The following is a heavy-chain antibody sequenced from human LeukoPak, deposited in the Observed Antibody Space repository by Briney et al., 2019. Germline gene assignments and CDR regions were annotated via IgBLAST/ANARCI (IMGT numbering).Heavy chain of an antibody. Sequence: SETLSLTCAVYGGSFSGYYWSWIRQPPGKGLEWIGEINHSGSTNYNPSLKSRVTISVDTSKNQFSLKLSSVTAADTAVYYCASEPMVRGAFFDYWGQGTLVTVSS. CDR3: ASEPMVRGAFFDY. J-gene: IGHJ4*02. V-gene: IGHV4-34*01. CDR2: INHSGST. CDR1: GGSFSGYY. D-gene: IGHD3-10*01.